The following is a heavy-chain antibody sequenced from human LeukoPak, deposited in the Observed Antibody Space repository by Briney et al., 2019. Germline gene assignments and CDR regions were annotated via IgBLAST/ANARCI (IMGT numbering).Heavy chain of an antibody. J-gene: IGHJ4*02. CDR3: SRHVFLNTYGYFDN. D-gene: IGHD3-10*01. Sequence: SETLSLTCTVSGGSVSSRHYYWGWIREPPGKGLEWIGSMYYSGSPYYNPSLKGRVTISVDTSKNQFSLQLSSVTAADTAVYYCSRHVFLNTYGYFDNWGAGTLVTVSS. CDR1: GGSVSSRHYY. CDR2: MYYSGSP. V-gene: IGHV4-39*01.